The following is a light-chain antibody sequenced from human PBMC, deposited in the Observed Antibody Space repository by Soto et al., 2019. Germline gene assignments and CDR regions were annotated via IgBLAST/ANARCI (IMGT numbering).Light chain of an antibody. CDR3: QQYNNWPRT. CDR1: QSVSSN. V-gene: IGKV3-15*01. CDR2: GAS. Sequence: EIVMTQSPATLSVSPGERATLSCRASQSVSSNLAWYQQKPGQAPRLLIYGASTRGTGIPARFSGSGSGTEFTLTISSLQSEDFAVYYCQQYNNWPRTFCQGTKVEIK. J-gene: IGKJ1*01.